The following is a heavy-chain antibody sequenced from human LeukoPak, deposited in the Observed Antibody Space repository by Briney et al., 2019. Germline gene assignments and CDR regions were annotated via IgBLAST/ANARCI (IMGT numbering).Heavy chain of an antibody. CDR1: GGSISSGSYY. D-gene: IGHD3-3*01. CDR3: ARDFVLSDAFDI. Sequence: SQTLSLTCTVSGGSISSGSYYWSWIRQPSGKGLEWIGRIYTSGSTNYNPSLKSRVTISVDTSKNQFSLKLSSVTAADTAVYYCARDFVLSDAFDIWGQGTMGTVSS. J-gene: IGHJ3*02. V-gene: IGHV4-61*02. CDR2: IYTSGST.